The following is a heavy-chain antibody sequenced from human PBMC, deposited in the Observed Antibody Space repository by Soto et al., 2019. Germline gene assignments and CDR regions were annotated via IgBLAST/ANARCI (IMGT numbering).Heavy chain of an antibody. Sequence: SVKVSCKASGDTFSNFAFSWVRRAPGQGLEWMGGINPMFIEPDSAQKFRDRITIVADESTSTIYLGLRSLRHDDTGVYFCSRAPHSTGWGSHAFYWMDVRGQGPRGTFCS. CDR1: GDTFSNFA. V-gene: IGHV1-69*13. J-gene: IGHJ6*02. D-gene: IGHD6-19*01. CDR3: SRAPHSTGWGSHAFYWMDV. CDR2: INPMFIEP.